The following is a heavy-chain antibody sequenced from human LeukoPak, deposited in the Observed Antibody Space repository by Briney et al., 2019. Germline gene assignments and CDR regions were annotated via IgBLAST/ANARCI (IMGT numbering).Heavy chain of an antibody. Sequence: SETLSLTCTVSGDSISNGYYWCWLRPPPGKGLEWIGSIYHTGSTYYNPSLKSRVIISVDTSRNQFSLKVRYVTAADTAVYHCARGRSGYGGNSGIASCDYWGQGTLVTVSS. V-gene: IGHV4-38-2*02. J-gene: IGHJ4*02. D-gene: IGHD4-23*01. CDR2: IYHTGST. CDR3: ARGRSGYGGNSGIASCDY. CDR1: GDSISNGYY.